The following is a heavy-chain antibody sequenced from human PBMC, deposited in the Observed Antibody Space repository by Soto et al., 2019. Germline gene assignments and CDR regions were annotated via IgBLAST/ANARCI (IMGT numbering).Heavy chain of an antibody. CDR1: GYTLTELS. CDR3: ATSRIVGATNFDY. D-gene: IGHD1-26*01. V-gene: IGHV1-24*01. J-gene: IGHJ4*02. Sequence: ASVKVSCKVSGYTLTELSMHWLRQSPGKGLEWMGGFDPEDGETIYAQKFQGRVTMTEDTSTDTAYMELSSLRSEDTAVYYCATSRIVGATNFDYWGQGTLVTVSS. CDR2: FDPEDGET.